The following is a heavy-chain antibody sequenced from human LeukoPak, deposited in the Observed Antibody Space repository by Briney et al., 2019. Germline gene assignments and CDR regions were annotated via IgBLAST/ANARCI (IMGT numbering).Heavy chain of an antibody. V-gene: IGHV4-61*02. J-gene: IGHJ4*02. Sequence: SETLSLTCTVSGGSISSGSYYWSWIRQPAGKGLEWIGRIYTSGSTNYNPSLKSRVTMSVDTSKNQFSLKLSSVTAADTAVYYCARYGRYFDYWGQGTLVTVSS. D-gene: IGHD3-10*01. CDR2: IYTSGST. CDR1: GGSISSGSYY. CDR3: ARYGRYFDY.